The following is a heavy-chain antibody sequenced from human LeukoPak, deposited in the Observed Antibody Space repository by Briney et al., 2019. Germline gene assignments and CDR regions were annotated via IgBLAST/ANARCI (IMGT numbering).Heavy chain of an antibody. CDR3: ARVMEQWLQTYYFDY. J-gene: IGHJ4*02. Sequence: GASVKVSCKASGYTFTSYGISWVRQAPGQGLEWMGWISAYNGNTNYAQKLQGRVTMTTDTSTSTAYMELRSLRSDDTAVYYCARVMEQWLQTYYFDYWGQGTLVTVSS. D-gene: IGHD6-19*01. V-gene: IGHV1-18*01. CDR2: ISAYNGNT. CDR1: GYTFTSYG.